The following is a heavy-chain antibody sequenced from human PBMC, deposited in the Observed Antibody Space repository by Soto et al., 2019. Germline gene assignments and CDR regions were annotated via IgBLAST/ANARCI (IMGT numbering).Heavy chain of an antibody. J-gene: IGHJ4*02. V-gene: IGHV4-4*02. D-gene: IGHD6-19*01. Sequence: QVQLQESGPGLVKPSGTLSLTCAVSGGSISNNTWWSWVRQPPGKGLEWIGEIYHRGSTNYNPSLRGRVSMSVDRSKTASARRLGSGPAAEMAVYYCARDPGAGAGTSLFGGGQGPLVPVSS. CDR2: IYHRGST. CDR3: ARDPGAGAGTSLFG. CDR1: GGSISNNTW.